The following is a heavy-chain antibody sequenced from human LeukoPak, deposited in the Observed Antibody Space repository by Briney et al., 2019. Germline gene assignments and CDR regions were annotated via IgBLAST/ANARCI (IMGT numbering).Heavy chain of an antibody. CDR1: GGTFSSYA. D-gene: IGHD4-23*01. J-gene: IGHJ4*02. CDR3: ARDGKESDYFDY. Sequence: SVKVSCKASGGTFSSYAISWVRQAPGQGLEWMGGIVPIFGTANYAQKFQGRVTITADESTSTAYMELSSLRSEDTAVYYCARDGKESDYFDYWGQGTLVTVSS. V-gene: IGHV1-69*13. CDR2: IVPIFGTA.